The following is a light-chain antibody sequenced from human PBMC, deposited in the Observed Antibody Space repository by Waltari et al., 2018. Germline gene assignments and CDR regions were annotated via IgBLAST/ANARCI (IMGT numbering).Light chain of an antibody. J-gene: IGLJ3*02. CDR1: SEHSSFP. CDR2: LNSDGSH. CDR3: QTWGTGLRV. Sequence: QLVLTQSPSASASLGASVKLTCPLSSEHSSFPIAWHQQQPEKGPRFLMKLNSDGSHNKGDGIPDRFSGSSSGAERYLTISSLQSEDEADYYCQTWGTGLRVFGGGTKLTVL. V-gene: IGLV4-69*01.